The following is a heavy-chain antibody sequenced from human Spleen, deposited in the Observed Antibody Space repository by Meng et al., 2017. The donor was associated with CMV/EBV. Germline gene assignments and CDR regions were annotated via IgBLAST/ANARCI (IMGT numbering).Heavy chain of an antibody. D-gene: IGHD2-15*01. V-gene: IGHV3-9*01. Sequence: GGSLRLSCAASGFTFDDYAMHWVRQAPGKGLEWVSGISWNSGSIGYADSVKGRFTISRDNAKNSLYLQMNSLRAEDTALYYCASRTRVTRIWQDYYGMDVWGQGTTVTVSS. CDR1: GFTFDDYA. CDR3: ASRTRVTRIWQDYYGMDV. J-gene: IGHJ6*02. CDR2: ISWNSGSI.